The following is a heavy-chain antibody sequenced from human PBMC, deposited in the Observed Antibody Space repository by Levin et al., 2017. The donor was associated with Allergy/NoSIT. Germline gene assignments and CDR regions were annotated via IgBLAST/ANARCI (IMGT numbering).Heavy chain of an antibody. Sequence: PSASVKVSCKASGGTFSSYAISWVRQAPGQGLEWMGGIIPIFGTANYAQKFQGRVTITADESTSTAYMELSSLRSEDTAVYYCARAVYPYSSSSESFDYWGQGTLVTVSS. D-gene: IGHD6-6*01. V-gene: IGHV1-69*13. J-gene: IGHJ4*02. CDR3: ARAVYPYSSSSESFDY. CDR2: IIPIFGTA. CDR1: GGTFSSYA.